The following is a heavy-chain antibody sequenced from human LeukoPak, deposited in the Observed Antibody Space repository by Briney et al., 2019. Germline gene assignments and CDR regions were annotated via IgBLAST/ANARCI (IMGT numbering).Heavy chain of an antibody. CDR2: ISSSGSTI. J-gene: IGHJ4*02. CDR1: GFTFSSYE. Sequence: PGGSLRLSCAASGFTFSSYEMNWVRQAPGKGLEWVSYISSSGSTIYYADSVKGRFTISRDNAKNSLYLQINSLRAEDTAVYYCARPHPNNYLTWGQGTLVTVSS. CDR3: ARPHPNNYLT. D-gene: IGHD1-20*01. V-gene: IGHV3-48*03.